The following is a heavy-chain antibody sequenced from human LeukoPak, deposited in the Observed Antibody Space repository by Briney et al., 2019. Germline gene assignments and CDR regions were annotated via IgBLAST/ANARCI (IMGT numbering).Heavy chain of an antibody. CDR3: ARESGYGDYPRFDP. CDR2: IYTSGST. CDR1: GHSISSYY. V-gene: IGHV4-4*07. D-gene: IGHD4-17*01. J-gene: IGHJ5*02. Sequence: SETLSLACTVSGHSISSYYGSWIRQPAGEGREWVGCIYTSGSTNYNPSLKSRVTMSVDTSKNQFSLKLSSVTAADTAVYYCARESGYGDYPRFDPWGQGTLVTVSS.